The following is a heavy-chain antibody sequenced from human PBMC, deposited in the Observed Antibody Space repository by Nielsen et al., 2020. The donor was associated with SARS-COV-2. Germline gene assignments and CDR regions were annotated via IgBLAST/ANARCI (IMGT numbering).Heavy chain of an antibody. CDR1: GFTFSTYW. Sequence: SCAASGFTFSTYWIHWVRQAPGKGLEWVSRINIDGSGKDYADSVKGRFTISRDNANNTVYLQVNSLRAEDTAVYYCARSYYYDRRRGFYLDDFWGQGTLVTVSS. J-gene: IGHJ4*02. CDR2: INIDGSGK. CDR3: ARSYYYDRRRGFYLDDF. V-gene: IGHV3-74*01. D-gene: IGHD3-22*01.